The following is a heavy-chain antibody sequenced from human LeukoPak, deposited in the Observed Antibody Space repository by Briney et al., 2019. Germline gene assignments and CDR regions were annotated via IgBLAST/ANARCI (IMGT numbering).Heavy chain of an antibody. CDR1: GFTFDDYA. D-gene: IGHD6-6*01. CDR2: ISWNSGSI. Sequence: GGSLRLSCAASGFTFDDYAIHWVRQAPGKGLEWLSGISWNSGSIVYADSVRGRFTISRDNAKNSLYLQMNSLRAEDTALYYCAKVGARYISSSGPFYFDYWGQGTLVTVSS. J-gene: IGHJ4*02. CDR3: AKVGARYISSSGPFYFDY. V-gene: IGHV3-9*01.